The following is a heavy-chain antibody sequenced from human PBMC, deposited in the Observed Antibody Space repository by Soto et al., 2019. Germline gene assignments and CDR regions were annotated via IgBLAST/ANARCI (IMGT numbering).Heavy chain of an antibody. J-gene: IGHJ4*02. D-gene: IGHD2-15*01. CDR1: GFTFDDYA. CDR2: ISWNSGSI. Sequence: EVQLVESGGGLVQPGRSLRLSCAASGFTFDDYAMHWVRQAPGKGLEWVSGISWNSGSIGYADSVKGRFTISRDNAKNSLHLQLTRLRAVDTALYYCAKGAPLLTEGGGYWGQGTLVTVSS. V-gene: IGHV3-9*01. CDR3: AKGAPLLTEGGGY.